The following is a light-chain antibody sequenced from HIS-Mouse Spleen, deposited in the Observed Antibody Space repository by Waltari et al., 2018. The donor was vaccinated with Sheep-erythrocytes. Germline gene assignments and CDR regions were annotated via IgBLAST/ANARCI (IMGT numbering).Light chain of an antibody. CDR2: WAS. CDR3: QQYYSTLT. V-gene: IGKV4-1*01. Sequence: DIVMTQSPDSLAVSLGERATINCKSSQSVLYSSNNKNYFAWYQQKPGQPPKLLIYWASTQGSGVPDRFSGSGSGTDFTLTISSLQAEDVAVYYCQQYYSTLTFGGGTKVEIK. J-gene: IGKJ4*01. CDR1: QSVLYSSNNKNY.